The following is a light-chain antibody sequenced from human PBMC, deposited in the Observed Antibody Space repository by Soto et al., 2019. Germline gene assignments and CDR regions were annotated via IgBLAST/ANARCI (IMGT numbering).Light chain of an antibody. J-gene: IGLJ2*01. Sequence: ELTQPPSVSVSPGQTASITCSGDKLGDKYACWYQQKPGQSPVLVIYQDIKRPSGIPERFSGSNSGNTATLTISGTQAMDEADYYCQAWDSSTAGVVFGGGTKVTVL. CDR2: QDI. CDR3: QAWDSSTAGVV. CDR1: KLGDKY. V-gene: IGLV3-1*01.